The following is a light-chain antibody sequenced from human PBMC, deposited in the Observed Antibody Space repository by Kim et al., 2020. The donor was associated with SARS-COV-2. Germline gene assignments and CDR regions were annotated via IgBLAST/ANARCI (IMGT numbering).Light chain of an antibody. Sequence: SASVGDRVTITCRASQSSSSYLAWYQQKPGKAPKLLIYDASTLESGVPSRVSGSGSGTDFTLTISSLQPDDFATYYCQQYKSYPYTFGQGTKLEI. CDR2: DAS. CDR1: QSSSSY. CDR3: QQYKSYPYT. V-gene: IGKV1-5*01. J-gene: IGKJ2*01.